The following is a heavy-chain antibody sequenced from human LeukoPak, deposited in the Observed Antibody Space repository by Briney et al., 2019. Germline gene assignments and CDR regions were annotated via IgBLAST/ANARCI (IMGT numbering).Heavy chain of an antibody. J-gene: IGHJ5*02. CDR2: IYTSGST. V-gene: IGHV4-4*07. CDR1: GGSISSYY. CDR3: ARDGYDILTGYHRFDP. Sequence: SETLSLTCTVSGGSISSYYWSWIRQPAGKGLEWIGRIYTSGSTNYNPSLKSRVTMSVDTSKNQFSLKLSSVTAADTAVYYCARDGYDILTGYHRFDPWGQGTLVTVSS. D-gene: IGHD3-9*01.